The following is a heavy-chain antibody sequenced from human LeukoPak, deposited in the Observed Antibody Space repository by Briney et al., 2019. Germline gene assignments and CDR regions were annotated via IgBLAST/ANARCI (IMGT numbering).Heavy chain of an antibody. J-gene: IGHJ4*02. CDR3: AKGGVVITYYFDY. CDR1: GFTFDDYA. Sequence: GGSLRLSCAASGFTFDDYAMHWVRQAPGKGLEWVSGISWNSGSIGYADSVKGRFTISRDNAKNSLYLQTNSLRAEDTALYYCAKGGVVITYYFDYWGQGTLVTASS. V-gene: IGHV3-9*01. D-gene: IGHD3-22*01. CDR2: ISWNSGSI.